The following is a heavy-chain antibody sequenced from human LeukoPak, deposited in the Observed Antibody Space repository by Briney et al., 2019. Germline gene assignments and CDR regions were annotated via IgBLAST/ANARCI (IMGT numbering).Heavy chain of an antibody. CDR2: MNPNSGNT. Sequence: ASVKVSCKASGYTFTSYDINWVRQATGQGLEWMGWMNPNSGNTGYAQKFQGRVTMTRNTSISTAYMELSSLRSVDTAVYYCARTHSSGWYSVFYYYYGMDVWGQGTTVTVSS. CDR3: ARTHSSGWYSVFYYYYGMDV. CDR1: GYTFTSYD. J-gene: IGHJ6*02. V-gene: IGHV1-8*01. D-gene: IGHD6-19*01.